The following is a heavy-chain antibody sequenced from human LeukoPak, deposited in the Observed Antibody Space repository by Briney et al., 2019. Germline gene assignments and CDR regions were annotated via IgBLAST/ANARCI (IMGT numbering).Heavy chain of an antibody. CDR2: ITHSGST. CDR1: GESFSGYY. V-gene: IGHV4-34*01. Sequence: SETLSLTCAVYGESFSGYYWSWIRQPPGKGLEWIGEITHSGSTNYNPSLRSRVTISADTSKKQFSLNLSSVTAADTAVYYCARRGLGRPDYWGQGTLVTVSS. J-gene: IGHJ4*02. CDR3: ARRGLGRPDY. D-gene: IGHD3/OR15-3a*01.